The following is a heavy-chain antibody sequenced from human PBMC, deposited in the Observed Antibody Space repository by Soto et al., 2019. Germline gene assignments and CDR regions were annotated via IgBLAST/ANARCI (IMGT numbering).Heavy chain of an antibody. D-gene: IGHD5-12*01. CDR1: GYSFTRYG. V-gene: IGHV1-18*01. J-gene: IGHJ4*01. CDR3: ARDSSIGSTFSGYDAIDY. Sequence: ASVKVSCKASGYSFTRYGIAWARQAPGQGLEWMGRINTYNDKTNYAQNHQGRVTLTTDTSTSTAYMELHSLRSEDTALYYCARDSSIGSTFSGYDAIDYWG. CDR2: INTYNDKT.